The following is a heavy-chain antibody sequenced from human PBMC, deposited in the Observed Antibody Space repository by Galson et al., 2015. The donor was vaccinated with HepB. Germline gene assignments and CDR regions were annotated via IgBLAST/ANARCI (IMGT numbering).Heavy chain of an antibody. D-gene: IGHD5-12*01. J-gene: IGHJ2*01. CDR2: IRSSDGTI. V-gene: IGHV3-48*01. CDR3: ARVSSAYDGPPFDL. Sequence: SLRLSCAASGFTFSSYSMNWVRQAPGKGLEWISYIRSSDGTIYQAESVKGRFTISRDNAKNSLYLQVNSLRAEDTAMYYCARVSSAYDGPPFDLWGRGTLVTTSS. CDR1: GFTFSSYS.